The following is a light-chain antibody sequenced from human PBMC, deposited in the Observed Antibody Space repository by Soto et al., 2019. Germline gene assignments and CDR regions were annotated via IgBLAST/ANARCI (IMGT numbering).Light chain of an antibody. J-gene: IGKJ4*01. V-gene: IGKV3-15*01. CDR3: QHYNNWPLT. CDR2: GAS. Sequence: EIVMTQSPATLSVSPGERATLSCRASQSVSSNLAWHQQKPGQAPRLLIYGASTRATGLPARFSGSGSGTEFTLTISSLQSEDFAVYYCQHYNNWPLTFGGGTKVEIK. CDR1: QSVSSN.